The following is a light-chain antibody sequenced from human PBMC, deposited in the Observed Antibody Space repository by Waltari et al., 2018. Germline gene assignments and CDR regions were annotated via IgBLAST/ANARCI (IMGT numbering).Light chain of an antibody. CDR3: QSYDSSLSGYVV. J-gene: IGLJ2*01. Sequence: QSVLTQPPSVSGAPGQSVTISCTGSSSNIGAGYDVHWYQQLPGTAPKLLIYGNINRPSGCQDRFAGSNSGPSASLPITGHQAEDEADYYCQSYDSSLSGYVVFGGGTQLTVL. CDR2: GNI. CDR1: SSNIGAGYD. V-gene: IGLV1-40*01.